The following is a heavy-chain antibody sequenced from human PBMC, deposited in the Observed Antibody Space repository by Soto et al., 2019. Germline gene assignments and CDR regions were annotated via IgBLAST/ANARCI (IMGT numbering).Heavy chain of an antibody. CDR1: GFTFSSYN. J-gene: IGHJ4*02. CDR3: ARGYWFGELLGF. D-gene: IGHD3-10*01. CDR2: IGGGSSYI. V-gene: IGHV3-21*01. Sequence: EVQLVESGGGLVKPGGSLRLSCAASGFTFSSYNMNWVRQAPGKGLEWVSCIGGGSSYIYYVDSVQGRFTISRDNAKNSLNLQMNSLRVEDTAVYYCARGYWFGELLGFWGQGTLVTVSS.